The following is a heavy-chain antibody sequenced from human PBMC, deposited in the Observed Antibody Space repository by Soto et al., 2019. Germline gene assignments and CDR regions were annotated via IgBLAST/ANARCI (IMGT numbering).Heavy chain of an antibody. D-gene: IGHD3-10*01. J-gene: IGHJ4*02. CDR2: MNPNSGNT. CDR1: GYTFTSYG. V-gene: IGHV1-8*01. Sequence: GASVKVSCKASGYTFTSYGISWVRQATGQGLEWMGWMNPNSGNTGYAQKFQGRVTMTRNTSISTAYMELSSLRSEDTAVYYCARGIRVPRAPQYYFDYWGQGTLVTVSS. CDR3: ARGIRVPRAPQYYFDY.